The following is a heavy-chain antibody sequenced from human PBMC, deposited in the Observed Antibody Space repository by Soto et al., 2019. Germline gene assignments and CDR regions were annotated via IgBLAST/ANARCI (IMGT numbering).Heavy chain of an antibody. Sequence: APVKVPCQSSGYTFTRSGISWVRQAPGQGPEWMGWTSTYNGDTYYADSVKGRFTISRDNSKNTLSLQMSSLRGDDTAMYYCVKDVVFWPWGQGTLVTVSS. CDR1: GYTFTRSG. CDR2: TSTYNGDT. D-gene: IGHD2-15*01. J-gene: IGHJ4*02. V-gene: IGHV1-18*01. CDR3: VKDVVFWP.